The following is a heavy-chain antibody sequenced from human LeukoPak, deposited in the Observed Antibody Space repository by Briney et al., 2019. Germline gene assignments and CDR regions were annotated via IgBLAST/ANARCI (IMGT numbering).Heavy chain of an antibody. Sequence: PGGSLRLSCAASGFTFTSYAMSWVRQAPGKGLEWVSAISGSGGTTYYADSVKGRFTISRDNSKNTLYLQLNSLRAEDTAVYYCAKAVGYSSGWYSLDHWGQGTLVTVSS. D-gene: IGHD6-19*01. CDR3: AKAVGYSSGWYSLDH. CDR2: ISGSGGTT. V-gene: IGHV3-23*01. J-gene: IGHJ4*02. CDR1: GFTFTSYA.